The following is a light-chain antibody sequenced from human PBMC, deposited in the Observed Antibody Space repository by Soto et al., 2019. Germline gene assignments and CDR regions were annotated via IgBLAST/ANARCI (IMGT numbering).Light chain of an antibody. Sequence: DIQMTQSPSSLSASVGARVTITCQASHDITNYLNWYQHKPGKAPKLLIYGASNLETGVPSRFSGSGSGTDFTFTISSLQPEDIATYYCQYCDYLPLFGPGTTVDFK. J-gene: IGKJ3*01. CDR2: GAS. CDR3: QYCDYLPL. CDR1: HDITNY. V-gene: IGKV1-33*01.